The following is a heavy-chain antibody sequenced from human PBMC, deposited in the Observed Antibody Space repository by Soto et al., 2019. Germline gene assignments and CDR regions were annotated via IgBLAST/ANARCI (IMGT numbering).Heavy chain of an antibody. CDR3: AGGHDAVVQAGRREHYFYYRMDM. CDR2: IQEYGNGK. D-gene: IGHD2-2*01. V-gene: IGHV3-7*03. J-gene: IGHJ6*02. Sequence: GGSLRLSCEASGFTFSNYWMNWVRQAPGKGLEWVANIQEYGNGKNYVDSVKGRFTIFRDNAQNSLLLQMNSLRTEDTAVYYCAGGHDAVVQAGRREHYFYYRMDMWGQGTPVTVYS. CDR1: GFTFSNYW.